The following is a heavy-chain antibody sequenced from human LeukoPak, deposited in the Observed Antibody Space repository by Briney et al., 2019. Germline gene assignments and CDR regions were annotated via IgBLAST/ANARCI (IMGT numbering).Heavy chain of an antibody. CDR3: AARPGLAVAGFDY. CDR1: GYTFTSYG. CDR2: INAGSGDT. Sequence: ASVKVSCKASGYTFTSYGISWVRQAPGQRLEWMGWINAGSGDTVYSQKLQGRVTITRDTSANTAYMEVSSLRSEDTAVYYCAARPGLAVAGFDYWGQGTLVTVSS. J-gene: IGHJ4*02. D-gene: IGHD6-19*01. V-gene: IGHV1-3*01.